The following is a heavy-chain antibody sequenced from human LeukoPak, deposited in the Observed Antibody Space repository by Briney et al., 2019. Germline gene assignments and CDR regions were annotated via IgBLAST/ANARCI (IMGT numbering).Heavy chain of an antibody. CDR3: ARVKGGGYGEAYYFDY. Sequence: GGSLRLSCAASGFTVSSNYMSWVRQAPGKGLEWVSVIYSGGSTYYADSVKGRFTISRDNSKNTLYLQMNSLRAEDTAVYYCARVKGGGYGEAYYFDYWGQGTLVTVSS. CDR1: GFTVSSNY. J-gene: IGHJ4*02. D-gene: IGHD4-17*01. CDR2: IYSGGST. V-gene: IGHV3-53*01.